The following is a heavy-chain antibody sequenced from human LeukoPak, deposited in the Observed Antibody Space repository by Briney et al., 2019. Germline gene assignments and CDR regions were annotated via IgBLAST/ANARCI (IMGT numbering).Heavy chain of an antibody. Sequence: QPGGSLRLFCAVSGITLSNYGMRWVRQAPGKGLECVAGLSGSAGGTNYADPVKGRFTISRDNAKNTLYLQMSSLRAEDTAVYFCARRGVVIRSLLLVGVHKEAYYFDYWGQGALVTVSS. V-gene: IGHV3-23*01. D-gene: IGHD3-10*01. J-gene: IGHJ4*02. CDR2: LSGSAGGT. CDR1: GITLSNYG. CDR3: ARRGVVIRSLLLVGVHKEAYYFDY.